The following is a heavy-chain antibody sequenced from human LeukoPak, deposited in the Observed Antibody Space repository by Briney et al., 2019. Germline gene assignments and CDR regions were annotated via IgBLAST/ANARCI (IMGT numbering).Heavy chain of an antibody. J-gene: IGHJ6*02. CDR2: IRGKAYSGTT. CDR3: TRGPIQLWIHNGIDV. V-gene: IGHV3-49*04. CDR1: GLIFGDHA. Sequence: GGSLRLSCTASGLIFGDHAMSWVRQAPGKGLEWVGFIRGKAYSGTTEYAASVKGRFTISRDDSRGIAYLQMSSLETEDTACYYCTRGPIQLWIHNGIDVWGQGTTVTVSS. D-gene: IGHD5-18*01.